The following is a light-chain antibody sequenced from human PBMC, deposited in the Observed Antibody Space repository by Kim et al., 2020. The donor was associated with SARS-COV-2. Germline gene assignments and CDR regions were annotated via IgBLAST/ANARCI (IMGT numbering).Light chain of an antibody. CDR1: SLRRYY. V-gene: IGLV3-19*01. CDR3: SSRDSSGASYV. CDR2: AKN. J-gene: IGLJ1*01. Sequence: ALRQTVRITCQGDSLRRYYASWYQQRPGQAPVVVIYAKNHRPSGIPDRFSGSSAGNTGSLTITGAQAEDEADYYCSSRDSSGASYVFGSGTKVTVL.